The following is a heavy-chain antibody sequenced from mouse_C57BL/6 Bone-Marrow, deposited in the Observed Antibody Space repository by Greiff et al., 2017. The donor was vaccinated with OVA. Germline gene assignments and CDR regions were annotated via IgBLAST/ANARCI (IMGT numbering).Heavy chain of an antibody. CDR1: GYPFTSYW. J-gene: IGHJ2*01. CDR3: ATEVDY. CDR2: IDPSDSYT. V-gene: IGHV1-69*01. Sequence: VQLQQPGAELVMPGASGKLSCKASGYPFTSYWMHWVKQRPGQGLEWTGEIDPSDSYTNYNQKFKGKSTLTVDKSSSTAYMQLSSLTSEDSAVYYCATEVDYWGQGTTLTVSS.